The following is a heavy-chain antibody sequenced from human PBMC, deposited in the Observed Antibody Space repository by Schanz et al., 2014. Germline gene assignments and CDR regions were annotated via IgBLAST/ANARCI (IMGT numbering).Heavy chain of an antibody. D-gene: IGHD2-2*02. CDR3: AGTYCSSASCCTGYSYIDV. CDR2: ITAYTGNT. CDR1: GYTFTSHG. J-gene: IGHJ6*03. Sequence: QVQLVQSGTQVKKPGASVKVSCKASGYTFTSHGISWVRQAPGQGLEWMGWITAYTGNTNYAQKLPDSVTITTTTSTTTAYKELTSLRSEDTAVYYCAGTYCSSASCCTGYSYIDVWGKGTTVTVSS. V-gene: IGHV1-18*01.